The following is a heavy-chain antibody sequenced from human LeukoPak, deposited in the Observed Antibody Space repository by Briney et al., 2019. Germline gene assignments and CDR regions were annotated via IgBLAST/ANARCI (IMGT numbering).Heavy chain of an antibody. D-gene: IGHD5-12*01. Sequence: GGSLRLSCTASGFTFNSYEMKWVRQAPGKGLEWVSYISGSGYTTYSADSVKGLFTIARDNTKNSLDLQMNSLKVEDTAVYFCARGLESGYDRISISWGQGTLVTVSS. CDR3: ARGLESGYDRISIS. CDR2: ISGSGYTT. V-gene: IGHV3-48*03. J-gene: IGHJ5*02. CDR1: GFTFNSYE.